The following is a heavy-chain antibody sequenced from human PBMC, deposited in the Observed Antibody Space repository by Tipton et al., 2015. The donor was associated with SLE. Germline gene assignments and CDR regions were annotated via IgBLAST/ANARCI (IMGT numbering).Heavy chain of an antibody. J-gene: IGHJ4*02. CDR1: GGSITNDNHY. CDR2: IYASGST. D-gene: IGHD3-9*01. CDR3: ARDTRDWFLSES. V-gene: IGHV4-61*02. Sequence: TLSLTCTVSGGSITNDNHYWSWIRQPAGKGLEWIGRIYASGSTNYNPSLKSPPTISVDTSKNQFSLNLSPVTAADTAVYYCARDTRDWFLSESWGQGALVTVSS.